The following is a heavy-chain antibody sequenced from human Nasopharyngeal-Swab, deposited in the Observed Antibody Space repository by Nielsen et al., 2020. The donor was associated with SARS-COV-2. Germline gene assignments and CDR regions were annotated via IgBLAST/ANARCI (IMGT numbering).Heavy chain of an antibody. D-gene: IGHD5-18*01. V-gene: IGHV3-23*01. CDR3: ARDGYGFDY. Sequence: GGSLRLSCAVSGLTVSSTYMSWVRQAPGKGLEWVSAISGSGGSTYYADSVKGRFTISRDNSKNTLYLQMNSLRAEDTAVYYCARDGYGFDYWGQGTLVTVSS. CDR2: ISGSGGST. CDR1: GLTVSSTY. J-gene: IGHJ4*02.